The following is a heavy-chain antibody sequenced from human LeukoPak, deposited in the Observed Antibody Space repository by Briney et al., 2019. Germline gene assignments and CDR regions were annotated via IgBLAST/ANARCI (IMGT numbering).Heavy chain of an antibody. CDR3: ARQSYGALFDY. Sequence: PSETLSLTCTVSGDSISTYYWSWIRQPPGKGLEWIGYIYYSGSTSYNPSLKSRVTISVDTSKNQFSLKLSSVTAADTAVYYCARQSYGALFDYWGQGTLVTVSS. J-gene: IGHJ4*02. D-gene: IGHD4/OR15-4a*01. V-gene: IGHV4-59*04. CDR1: GDSISTYY. CDR2: IYYSGST.